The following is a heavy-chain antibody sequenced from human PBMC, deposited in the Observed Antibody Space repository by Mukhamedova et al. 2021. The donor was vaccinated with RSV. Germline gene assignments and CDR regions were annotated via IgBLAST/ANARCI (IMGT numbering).Heavy chain of an antibody. D-gene: IGHD1-1*01. V-gene: IGHV3-33*06. CDR3: AKDLFSGTTEAFDI. CDR2: IWYDGGYK. Sequence: VRQTPGKGLEWVAVIWYDGGYKFYADSVKGRFTISRDNSKNMLYLEMNSLRAEDTALYYCAKDLFSGTTEAFDIWGQGTKVTVSS. J-gene: IGHJ3*02.